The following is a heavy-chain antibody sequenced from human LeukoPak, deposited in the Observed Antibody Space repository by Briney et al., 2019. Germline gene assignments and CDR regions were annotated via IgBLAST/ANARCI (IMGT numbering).Heavy chain of an antibody. CDR3: ARGERYFDWLLGGVLGIDY. CDR2: INPNSGGT. D-gene: IGHD3-9*01. Sequence: GASVKVSCKASGFTFNAYYIHWVRQAPGQGLEWMGWINPNSGGTNYAQKFQGRVTMTRDTSISTAYMELSRLRSDDTAVYYCARGERYFDWLLGGVLGIDYWGQGTLVTVSS. CDR1: GFTFNAYY. J-gene: IGHJ4*02. V-gene: IGHV1-2*02.